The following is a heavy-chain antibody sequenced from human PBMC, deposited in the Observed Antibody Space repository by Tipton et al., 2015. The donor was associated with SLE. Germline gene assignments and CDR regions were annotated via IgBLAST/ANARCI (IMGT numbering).Heavy chain of an antibody. CDR1: GDSISSSTYY. CDR3: ARAEMTTEGSVFYFYVDV. J-gene: IGHJ6*03. CDR2: LYYGGST. V-gene: IGHV4-39*07. Sequence: TLSLTCTVSGDSISSSTYYWAWIRQPPGKGLEWIGSLYYGGSTKYNPSLKSRISISLDTSKNHFSLRLTSVTAADTAVYYCARAEMTTEGSVFYFYVDVWGKGTTVTVSS. D-gene: IGHD5-24*01.